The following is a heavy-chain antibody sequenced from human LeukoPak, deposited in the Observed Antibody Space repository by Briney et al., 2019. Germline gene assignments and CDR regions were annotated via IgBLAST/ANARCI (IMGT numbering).Heavy chain of an antibody. CDR2: IYYSGST. CDR1: GGSISSSSYY. V-gene: IGHV4-61*01. J-gene: IGHJ4*02. D-gene: IGHD2-2*01. CDR3: ARDLGDPYCSSTSCYAY. Sequence: SETLSLTCTVSGGSISSSSYYWGWIRQPPGKGLEWIGYIYYSGSTNYNPSLKSRVTISVDTSKNQFSLKLSSVTAADTAVYYCARDLGDPYCSSTSCYAYWGQGTLVTVSS.